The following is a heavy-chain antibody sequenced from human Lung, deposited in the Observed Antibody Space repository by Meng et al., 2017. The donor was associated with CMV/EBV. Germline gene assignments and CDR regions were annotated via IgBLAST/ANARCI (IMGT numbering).Heavy chain of an antibody. V-gene: IGHV6-1*02. J-gene: IGHJ4*02. CDR3: ARGINGGCGD. Sequence: QFRLRRSGPYLLKPSHTLSLPCAIVGDIVSSHSAAWHWIRQSPSRGLEWLGRTYYRSKWYHEYAVSVKSRITISPDTPKNQFSLQLNSMTPEDTAVYYCARGINGGCGDWGQGTLVTVSS. D-gene: IGHD4-23*01. CDR1: GDIVSSHSAA. CDR2: TYYRSKWYH.